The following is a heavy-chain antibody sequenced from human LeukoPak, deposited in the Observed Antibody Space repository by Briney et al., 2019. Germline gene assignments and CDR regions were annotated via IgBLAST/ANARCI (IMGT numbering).Heavy chain of an antibody. J-gene: IGHJ5*02. CDR1: GGSISSGDYY. V-gene: IGHV4-30-4*01. CDR2: IYYSGST. CDR3: ARDHYDFWSGYYSDRNWFDP. D-gene: IGHD3-3*01. Sequence: SQTLSLTCTVSGGSISSGDYYWSWIRQPPGKGLEWIGYIYYSGSTYYNPSLKSRVTISVDTSKNQFSLKLSSVTAADTAVYYCARDHYDFWSGYYSDRNWFDPWGQGTLVTVSS.